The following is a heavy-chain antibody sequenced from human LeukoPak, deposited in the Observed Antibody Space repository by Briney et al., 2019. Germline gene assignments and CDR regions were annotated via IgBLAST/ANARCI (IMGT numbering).Heavy chain of an antibody. V-gene: IGHV3-23*01. CDR2: ISGSGGST. J-gene: IGHJ3*02. CDR1: EFTFSSYG. D-gene: IGHD3-22*01. Sequence: GGSLRLSCAASEFTFSSYGMSWVRQAPGKGLEWVSAISGSGGSTYYADSVKGRFIISRDNSKNTLYLQMNSLRAEDTAVYYCANDGAYYDSSTDAFDIWGQGTMVTVSS. CDR3: ANDGAYYDSSTDAFDI.